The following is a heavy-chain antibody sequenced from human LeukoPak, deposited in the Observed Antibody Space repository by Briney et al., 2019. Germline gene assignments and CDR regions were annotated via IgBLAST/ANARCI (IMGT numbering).Heavy chain of an antibody. CDR1: GYTFTGYY. V-gene: IGHV1-2*02. J-gene: IGHJ3*02. D-gene: IGHD1-7*01. CDR3: ARTIGRNFAPFDAFDI. CDR2: INPNSGGT. Sequence: ASVKVSCKASGYTFTGYYMHWVRQAPGQGLEWMGWINPNSGGTNYAQKFQGRVTMTRDTSISTAYMELSRLRSDDTAVYYCARTIGRNFAPFDAFDIWGQGTIVTVSS.